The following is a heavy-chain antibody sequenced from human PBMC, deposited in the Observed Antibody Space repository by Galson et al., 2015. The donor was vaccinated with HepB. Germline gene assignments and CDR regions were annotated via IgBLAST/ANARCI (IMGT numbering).Heavy chain of an antibody. CDR3: ARGPLYYDFWSGRPFDY. V-gene: IGHV3-48*03. D-gene: IGHD3-3*01. J-gene: IGHJ4*02. CDR2: ISSSGSTI. CDR1: GFTFSSYE. Sequence: SLRLSCAASGFTFSSYEMNWVRQAPGKGLEWVSYISSSGSTIYYADSVKGRFTISRDNAKNSLYLQMNSLRAEDTAVYYCARGPLYYDFWSGRPFDYWGQGTLVTVSS.